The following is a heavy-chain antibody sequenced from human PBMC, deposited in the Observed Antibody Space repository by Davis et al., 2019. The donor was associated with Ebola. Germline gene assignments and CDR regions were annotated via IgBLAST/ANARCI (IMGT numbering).Heavy chain of an antibody. D-gene: IGHD6-19*01. CDR3: ARGVSGWYYYYYGMDV. CDR1: GFTFSSYW. V-gene: IGHV3-74*01. Sequence: GSLRLSCAASGFTFSSYWMHWVRQAPGKGLVWVSRINSDGSSTSYADSVKGRFTISRDNAKNTLYLQMNSLRAEDTAVYYCARGVSGWYYYYYGMDVWGQGTTVTVSS. J-gene: IGHJ6*02. CDR2: INSDGSST.